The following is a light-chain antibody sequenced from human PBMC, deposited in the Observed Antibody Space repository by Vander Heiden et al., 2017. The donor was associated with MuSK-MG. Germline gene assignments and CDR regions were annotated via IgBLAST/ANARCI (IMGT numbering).Light chain of an antibody. Sequence: DIVMTQSPDSLAVSLGERDTINCKSSQTVLYSSNNKNYLAWYQQKPGQPTKLLIYWASTRESGVPDRFSGSGSGTDFTLTISSLQAEDVAVYYCQQYYSPPYTFGQGTKLEIK. CDR2: WAS. V-gene: IGKV4-1*01. CDR1: QTVLYSSNNKNY. J-gene: IGKJ2*01. CDR3: QQYYSPPYT.